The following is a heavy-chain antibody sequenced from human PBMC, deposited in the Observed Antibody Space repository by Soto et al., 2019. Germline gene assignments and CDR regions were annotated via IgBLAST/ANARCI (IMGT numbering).Heavy chain of an antibody. CDR1: GISLSTSGVD. D-gene: IGHD5-18*01. J-gene: IGHJ4*02. V-gene: IGHV2-5*01. CDR2: IYWNDDK. CDR3: VHITNNSYRPYFDY. Sequence: QITLKEAGPTLVTPTQTLTLTCTFSGISLSTSGVDVGWIRPPPGTALGWLAAIYWNDDKRYSPSLKSRLTITKDTSKHHVVLTMTNMDPVDTATYYCVHITNNSYRPYFDYWGQGTLVTVSS.